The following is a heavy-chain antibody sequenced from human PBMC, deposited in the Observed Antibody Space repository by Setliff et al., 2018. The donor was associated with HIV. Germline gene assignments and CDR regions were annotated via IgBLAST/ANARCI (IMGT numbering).Heavy chain of an antibody. D-gene: IGHD3-9*01. Sequence: ASVKVSCKASGYTFVSYDINWVRQATGQGLEWMGWMNPNNGNAGYSQKFQGRVTMTRNTSISTAYMELSSLRSEDTAVYYCARDRGYDILTGYHDYWGQGTLVTVSS. CDR3: ARDRGYDILTGYHDY. J-gene: IGHJ4*02. CDR2: MNPNNGNA. CDR1: GYTFVSYD. V-gene: IGHV1-8*02.